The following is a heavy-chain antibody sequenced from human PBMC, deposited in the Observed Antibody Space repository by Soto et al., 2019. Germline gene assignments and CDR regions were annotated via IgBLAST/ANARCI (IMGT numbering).Heavy chain of an antibody. CDR3: AKDVQYSSSSGYYYGMDV. Sequence: GSLSLSCAASGFTFSSYAMSWVRQAPGKGLEWVSAISGSGGSTYYADSVKGRFTISRDNSKNTLYLQMNSLRAEDTAVYYSAKDVQYSSSSGYYYGMDVWGQGTTVTVSS. V-gene: IGHV3-23*01. CDR2: ISGSGGST. CDR1: GFTFSSYA. J-gene: IGHJ6*02. D-gene: IGHD6-6*01.